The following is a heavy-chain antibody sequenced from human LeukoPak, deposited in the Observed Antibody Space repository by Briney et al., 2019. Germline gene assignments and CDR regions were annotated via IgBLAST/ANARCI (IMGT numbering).Heavy chain of an antibody. CDR1: GFTFSSYA. J-gene: IGHJ4*02. CDR2: ISGSGGST. D-gene: IGHD3-22*01. Sequence: GGSLRLSCAASGFTFSSYAMSWVRQAPGKGLEWVSAISGSGGSTYYADSVKGRFTISRDNSKNTLYLQMNNLRVEDTAVYYCARRAGGYSHSYDYWGQGTLVTVSS. V-gene: IGHV3-23*01. CDR3: ARRAGGYSHSYDY.